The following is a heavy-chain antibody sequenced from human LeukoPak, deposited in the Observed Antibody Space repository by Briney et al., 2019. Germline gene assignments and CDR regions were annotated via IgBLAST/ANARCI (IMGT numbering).Heavy chain of an antibody. CDR3: ARMTTGHDY. J-gene: IGHJ4*02. V-gene: IGHV4-34*01. D-gene: IGHD4-17*01. CDR2: VNHSGYT. CDR1: GTSFSSYY. Sequence: KPSETLSLTCGVSGTSFSSYYWSWIRQTPGKGLEWVGEVNHSGYTNMKPSLKSRVTISVDASKNQFSLRMNTVTAADTAVYFCARMTTGHDYWGQGTLVTVSS.